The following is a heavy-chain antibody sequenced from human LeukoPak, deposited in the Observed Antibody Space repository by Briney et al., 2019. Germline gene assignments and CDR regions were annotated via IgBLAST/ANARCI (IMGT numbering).Heavy chain of an antibody. CDR1: GGSISSGGYY. J-gene: IGHJ5*02. CDR2: IYYSGST. D-gene: IGHD2-2*01. Sequence: SQTLSLTCTVSGGSISSGGYYWSWIRQHPGKGLEWIGYIYYSGSTYYNPSLKSRVTISVDTSKNQFSLKLSSVTAADTAVYYCARDHCSGTSCYVGTSWFDPWGQGTLVTVSS. CDR3: ARDHCSGTSCYVGTSWFDP. V-gene: IGHV4-31*03.